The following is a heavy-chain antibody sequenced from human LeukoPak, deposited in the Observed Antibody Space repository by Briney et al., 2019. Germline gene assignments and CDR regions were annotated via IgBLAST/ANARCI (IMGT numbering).Heavy chain of an antibody. Sequence: APVKVSCKASAHTFTNYYMHWVRQAPGQGLEWMGWINPNSGGTNYAQKFQGRVTMTRDTSISTAYMELSRLRSDDTAVYYCARDIGSSWGLDYWGQGTLVTVSS. D-gene: IGHD6-13*01. CDR2: INPNSGGT. CDR1: AHTFTNYY. V-gene: IGHV1-2*02. CDR3: ARDIGSSWGLDY. J-gene: IGHJ4*02.